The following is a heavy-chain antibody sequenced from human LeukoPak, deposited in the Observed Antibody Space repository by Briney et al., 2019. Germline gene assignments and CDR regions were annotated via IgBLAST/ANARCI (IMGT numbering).Heavy chain of an antibody. V-gene: IGHV4-59*01. CDR2: IYSSGST. J-gene: IGHJ4*02. CDR3: ARGGDFWSGSDF. Sequence: PSETLSLTCTVSGGSISTYYWSWIRQPPGKGLEWIGYIYSSGSTNSNPSLTGRDTISLDTSRNQFSLKLRSVTAADTAVYYCARGGDFWSGSDFWGPGTLVTVSS. D-gene: IGHD3-3*01. CDR1: GGSISTYY.